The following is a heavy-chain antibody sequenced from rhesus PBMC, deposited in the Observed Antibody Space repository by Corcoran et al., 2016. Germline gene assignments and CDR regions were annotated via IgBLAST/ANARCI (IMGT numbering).Heavy chain of an antibody. Sequence: QVQLQESGPGLVKPSETLSLTCAVSGGSFSGYSWGWIRQPPGMGLEWIGYKSAMSGSTDTNPSLKSLVTISTDTSKNQFSLKLSFVTAADTAVYYCARDLYSWNSGFDVWGPGVLVTVSS. CDR1: GGSFSGYS. V-gene: IGHV4-165*01. J-gene: IGHJ5-1*01. CDR3: ARDLYSWNSGFDV. D-gene: IGHD1-1-1*01. CDR2: KSAMSGST.